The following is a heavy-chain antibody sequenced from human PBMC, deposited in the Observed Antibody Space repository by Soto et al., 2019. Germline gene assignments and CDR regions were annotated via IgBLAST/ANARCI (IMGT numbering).Heavy chain of an antibody. J-gene: IGHJ4*02. D-gene: IGHD5-18*01. CDR3: ARDPGYSYGYN. CDR1: GYTFTSYG. Sequence: QVQLVQSGAEVKKPGASVKVSCKASGYTFTSYGMRWVRQAPGQRLEWMGWINAGNGNTKYSQKFQGRVTITRDTSASTAYMELSSLRSEDTAVYYCARDPGYSYGYNWGQGTLVTVSS. CDR2: INAGNGNT. V-gene: IGHV1-3*01.